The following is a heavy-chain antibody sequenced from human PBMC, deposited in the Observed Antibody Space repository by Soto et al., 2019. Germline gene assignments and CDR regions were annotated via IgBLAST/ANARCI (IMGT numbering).Heavy chain of an antibody. CDR3: ARCMGFDGSGYAFFDS. Sequence: EVQLVESGGGLVKPGGSLRLSCAASGFPFSGHPINWVRQAPGKGLEWVSSVSSSSSSIYYADSVKGRFTVSRDNAEKSLYLQMNSLRAEDTAIYYCARCMGFDGSGYAFFDSWGQGTLVTVSS. CDR1: GFPFSGHP. D-gene: IGHD3-10*01. V-gene: IGHV3-21*01. CDR2: VSSSSSSI. J-gene: IGHJ4*02.